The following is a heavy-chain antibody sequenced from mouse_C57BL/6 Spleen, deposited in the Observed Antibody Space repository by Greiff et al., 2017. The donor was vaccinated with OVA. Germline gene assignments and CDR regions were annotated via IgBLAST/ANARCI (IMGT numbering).Heavy chain of an antibody. Sequence: VQLQQSGPELVKPGASVKISCKASGYTFTDYYMNWVKQSHGKSLEWIGDINPNNGGTSYNQKFKGKATLTVDKSSSTAYMELRSLTSEDSSVYYCARGSNYRGFAYWGQGTLVTVSA. CDR3: ARGSNYRGFAY. CDR1: GYTFTDYY. J-gene: IGHJ3*01. D-gene: IGHD2-5*01. V-gene: IGHV1-26*01. CDR2: INPNNGGT.